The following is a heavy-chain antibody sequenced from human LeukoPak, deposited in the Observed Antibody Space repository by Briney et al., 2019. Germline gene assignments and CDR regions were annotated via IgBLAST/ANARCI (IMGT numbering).Heavy chain of an antibody. CDR3: ARDNAAAAGTRFDY. D-gene: IGHD6-13*01. CDR2: IKQDGSEK. J-gene: IGHJ4*02. Sequence: GGSLRLSCAASGFTFSSYWMSWVRQAPGKGLEWVANIKQDGSEKYYVDSVKGRFTISRDNAKNSLYLQMNSLRAEDTAVYYCARDNAAAAGTRFDYWGQGTLVTVSS. V-gene: IGHV3-7*01. CDR1: GFTFSSYW.